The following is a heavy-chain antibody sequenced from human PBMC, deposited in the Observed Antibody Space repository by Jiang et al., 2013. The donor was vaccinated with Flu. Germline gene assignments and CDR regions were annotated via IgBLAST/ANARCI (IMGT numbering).Heavy chain of an antibody. CDR1: GYTFTSYY. CDR3: ARGVVMGALFVYFDY. D-gene: IGHD2-8*01. CDR2: INPSGGST. J-gene: IGHJ4*02. V-gene: IGHV1-46*01. Sequence: CKASGYTFTSYYMHWVRQAPGQGLEWMGIINPSGGSTSYAQKFQGRVTMTRDTSTSTVYMELSSLRSEDTAVYYCARGVVMGALFVYFDYWGQGTLVTVSS.